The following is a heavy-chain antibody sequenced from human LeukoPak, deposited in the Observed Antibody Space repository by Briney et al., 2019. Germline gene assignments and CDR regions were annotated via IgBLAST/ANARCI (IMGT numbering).Heavy chain of an antibody. Sequence: PSATLSLTCTVSGGSVSSGSYYGSWIRQPPGKGLEWIGYIYYSGSTNYNPSLKSRVTISVDTSKNQFSLKLSSVTAADTAVYYCARAPRSWGFDYWGQGTLVTVSS. CDR3: ARAPRSWGFDY. J-gene: IGHJ4*02. D-gene: IGHD7-27*01. V-gene: IGHV4-61*01. CDR2: IYYSGST. CDR1: GGSVSSGSYY.